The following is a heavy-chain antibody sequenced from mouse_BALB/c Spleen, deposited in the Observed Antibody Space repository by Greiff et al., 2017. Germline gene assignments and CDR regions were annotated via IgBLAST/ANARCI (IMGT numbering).Heavy chain of an antibody. J-gene: IGHJ3*01. CDR2: IWSGGST. Sequence: LQESGPGLVQPSQSLSITCTVSGFSLTSYGVHWVRQSPGKGLEWLGVIWSGGSTDYNAAFISRLSISKDNSKSQVFFKMNSLQANDTAIYYCARRDGYDEAWFAYWGQGTLVTVSA. D-gene: IGHD2-2*01. CDR3: ARRDGYDEAWFAY. V-gene: IGHV2-2*02. CDR1: GFSLTSYG.